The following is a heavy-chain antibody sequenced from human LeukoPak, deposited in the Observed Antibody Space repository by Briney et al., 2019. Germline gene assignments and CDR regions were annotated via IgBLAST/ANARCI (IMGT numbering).Heavy chain of an antibody. J-gene: IGHJ6*03. Sequence: GGSLRLSCAASGFTFRSHAMHWVRQAPGKGLEWVAVISYNGSNKYYADSVKGRFTISRDNSKNTLYLQMNSLRAEDTAVYYCARAFDSSGYYAGNYYYYMDVWGEGTTVTVSS. V-gene: IGHV3-30-3*01. CDR1: GFTFRSHA. CDR3: ARAFDSSGYYAGNYYYYMDV. CDR2: ISYNGSNK. D-gene: IGHD3-22*01.